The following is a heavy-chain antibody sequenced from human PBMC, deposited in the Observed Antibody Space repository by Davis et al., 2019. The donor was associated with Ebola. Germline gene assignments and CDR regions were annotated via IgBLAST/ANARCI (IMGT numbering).Heavy chain of an antibody. Sequence: GGSLRLSCAASGFTFSSYWMHWVRQAPGKGLEWVSSISSSSSYIYYADSVKGRFTISRDNAKNSLYLQMNSLRAEDTAVYYCAREAPYSSSWYNWFDPWGQGTLVTVSS. D-gene: IGHD6-13*01. J-gene: IGHJ5*02. V-gene: IGHV3-21*01. CDR3: AREAPYSSSWYNWFDP. CDR1: GFTFSSYW. CDR2: ISSSSSYI.